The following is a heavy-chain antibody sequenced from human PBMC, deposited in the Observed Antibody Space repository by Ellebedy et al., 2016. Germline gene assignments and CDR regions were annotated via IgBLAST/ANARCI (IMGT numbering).Heavy chain of an antibody. CDR2: ISYDGSNK. V-gene: IGHV3-30*03. D-gene: IGHD2-2*01. CDR3: ARLHTARLKGPVGPASIRSDALDI. CDR1: GCTFSSYG. J-gene: IGHJ3*02. Sequence: GGSLRLSCAASGCTFSSYGMHLVRQAPGKGLDWVAIISYDGSNKDYADSVKGRFTISRDNSKNTLYLQRNSLKPEDTDVYYCARLHTARLKGPVGPASIRSDALDIWGQGTLVTVSS.